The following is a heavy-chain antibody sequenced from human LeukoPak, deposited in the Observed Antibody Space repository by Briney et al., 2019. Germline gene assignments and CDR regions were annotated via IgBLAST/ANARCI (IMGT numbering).Heavy chain of an antibody. Sequence: PSETLSLTCTVSGGSISSGDYYWSWIRQPPGKGLEWIGYIYYSGSTRYNPSLKSRVTMSVDTSKNQFSLYLSSVTAADTAVYYCARSGTVADVMDYWGQGTLVTVSS. CDR1: GGSISSGDYY. D-gene: IGHD6-19*01. V-gene: IGHV4-61*08. J-gene: IGHJ4*02. CDR2: IYYSGST. CDR3: ARSGTVADVMDY.